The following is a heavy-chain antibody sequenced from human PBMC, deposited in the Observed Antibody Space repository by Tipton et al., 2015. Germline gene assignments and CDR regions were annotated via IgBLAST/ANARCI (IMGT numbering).Heavy chain of an antibody. CDR1: GASVSGHY. V-gene: IGHV4-59*02. CDR2: IYYTGGT. Sequence: GLVKPSETLSLRCAISGASVSGHYWTWIRQPPGKGLEYIGYIYYTGGTDYNPSLKDRVTISLDTSKNQLSLNLTSLSAADTAVYYCASGAGTYVSTRLLYFFHGLDVWGQGTTVIVS. CDR3: ASGAGTYVSTRLLYFFHGLDV. D-gene: IGHD3-22*01. J-gene: IGHJ6*02.